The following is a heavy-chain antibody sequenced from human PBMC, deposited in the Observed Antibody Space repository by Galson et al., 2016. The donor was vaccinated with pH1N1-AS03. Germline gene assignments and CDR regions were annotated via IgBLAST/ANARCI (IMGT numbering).Heavy chain of an antibody. CDR2: FDPSDSHT. CDR3: ARGYSGFGFVY. J-gene: IGHJ4*02. CDR1: GYSFTNYW. V-gene: IGHV5-10-1*01. D-gene: IGHD5-12*01. Sequence: QSGAEVKKPGESLRISCKGSGYSFTNYWINWVRQMPGKGLEWMGRFDPSDSHTSYSPSFQGHVTLSADKSINTAYLQWSSLKSSDTAIYYCARGYSGFGFVYWGQGTLVTVSS.